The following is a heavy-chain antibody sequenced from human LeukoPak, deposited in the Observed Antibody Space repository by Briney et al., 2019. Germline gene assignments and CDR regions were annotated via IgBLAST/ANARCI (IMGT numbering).Heavy chain of an antibody. V-gene: IGHV4-39*07. Sequence: PSETLSLTCTVSGGSISSYYWGWIRQPPGKGLEWIGSIYYSGSTYYNPSLKSRVTISVDTSKNQFSLKLSSVTAADTAVYYCARRIAVAGMDAFDIWGQGTMVTVSS. CDR2: IYYSGST. CDR1: GGSISSYY. CDR3: ARRIAVAGMDAFDI. D-gene: IGHD6-19*01. J-gene: IGHJ3*02.